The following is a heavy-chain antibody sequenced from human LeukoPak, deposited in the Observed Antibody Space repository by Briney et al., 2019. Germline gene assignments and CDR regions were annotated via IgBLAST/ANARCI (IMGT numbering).Heavy chain of an antibody. CDR1: GYTFTGYY. D-gene: IGHD1-1*01. J-gene: IGHJ4*02. CDR3: ARALSWKVDY. V-gene: IGHV1-2*02. CDR2: INPKSGGT. Sequence: ASVKVSCKASGYTFTGYYMHWVRQAPGQGLEWMGWINPKSGGTNYAQKFQGRVTMTRDTSISTAYMELSRLRSDDTAVYYCARALSWKVDYWGQGTLVTVSS.